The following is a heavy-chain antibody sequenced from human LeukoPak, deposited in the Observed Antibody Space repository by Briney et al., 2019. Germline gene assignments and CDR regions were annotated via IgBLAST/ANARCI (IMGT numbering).Heavy chain of an antibody. CDR3: VGLIRTNHGSDY. CDR1: GYSFTSYW. D-gene: IGHD3-10*01. CDR2: INPGDSDF. J-gene: IGHJ4*02. V-gene: IGHV5-51*01. Sequence: GESLKISCKGSGYSFTSYWIGWVRQMPGKGLEWMGIINPGDSDFRYSPSFQGQVTISADKSTTTAYLQWSSLKASDTAKYYCVGLIRTNHGSDYWGQGTLVTVSS.